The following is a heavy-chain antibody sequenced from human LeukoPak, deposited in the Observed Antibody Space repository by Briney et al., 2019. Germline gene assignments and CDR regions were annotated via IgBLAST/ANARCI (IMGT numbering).Heavy chain of an antibody. D-gene: IGHD1-26*01. J-gene: IGHJ4*02. CDR1: GYTLTELS. CDR3: ATDSLGSYSFLFRY. Sequence: ASVKVSCKVPGYTLTELSMHWVRQAPGKGLEWMGGFDPEDGETIYAQKFQGRVTMTEDTSTDTAYMELSSLRSEATAVYYCATDSLGSYSFLFRYWGQGTLVTVSS. CDR2: FDPEDGET. V-gene: IGHV1-24*01.